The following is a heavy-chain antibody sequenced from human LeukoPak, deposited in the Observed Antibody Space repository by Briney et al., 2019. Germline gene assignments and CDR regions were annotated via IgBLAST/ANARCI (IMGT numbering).Heavy chain of an antibody. CDR3: ARGRLTIFGVVRPDAFDI. Sequence: GGSLRLSCAASGFTFSNYYMSWIRQAPGKGLEWVSYISSSGSSIYYADSVKGRFTISRDNAKNSLYLQMNSLRAEDTAVYYCARGRLTIFGVVRPDAFDIWGQGTMVTVSS. V-gene: IGHV3-11*04. CDR2: ISSSGSSI. J-gene: IGHJ3*02. CDR1: GFTFSNYY. D-gene: IGHD3-3*01.